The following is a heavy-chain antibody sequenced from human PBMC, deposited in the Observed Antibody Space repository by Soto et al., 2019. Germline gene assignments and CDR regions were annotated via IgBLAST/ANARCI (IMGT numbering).Heavy chain of an antibody. CDR1: GHTFTEVS. V-gene: IGHV1-24*01. D-gene: IGHD2-15*01. CDR3: ATGIVLVVATDDTFDI. Sequence: ASVKVSCKVSGHTFTEVSIHWVRQAPGKGLEWMGGSDPEDGELIYAQKLRGRVTMTEDTSTDTAYMELSSLTSEDTAVYYCATGIVLVVATDDTFDIWGQGTLVTVSS. J-gene: IGHJ3*02. CDR2: SDPEDGEL.